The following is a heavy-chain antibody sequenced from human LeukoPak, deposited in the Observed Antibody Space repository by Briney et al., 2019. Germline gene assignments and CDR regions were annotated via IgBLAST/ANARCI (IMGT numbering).Heavy chain of an antibody. V-gene: IGHV4-34*01. CDR1: GETFSGFY. D-gene: IGHD4-17*01. CDR3: ARISTVTHQFDY. CDR2: INYSGST. Sequence: KPSETLSLTCAVYGETFSGFYWSWIRQPPGKGLEWIGGINYSGSTNYNPSLKSRVTISVDTSKNQFFLNLNSVTAADTAVYYCARISTVTHQFDYWGQGMLVTVSS. J-gene: IGHJ4*02.